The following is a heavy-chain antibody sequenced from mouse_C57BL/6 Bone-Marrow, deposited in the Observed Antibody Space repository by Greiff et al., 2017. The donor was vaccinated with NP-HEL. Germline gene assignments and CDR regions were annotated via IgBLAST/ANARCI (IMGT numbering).Heavy chain of an antibody. CDR2: ISSGSSTI. CDR1: GFTFSDYG. J-gene: IGHJ3*01. CDR3: ARGAVSCGKAWMAY. Sequence: DVMLVESGGGLVKPGGSLKLPCAASGFTFSDYGMHWVRQAPEKGLEWVAYISSGSSTIYYTETVKGRFTFTRDKSKNTPFLQMTSLRSEDTAVYYCARGAVSCGKAWMAYWGQGTLVTVSA. V-gene: IGHV5-17*01. D-gene: IGHD3-3*01.